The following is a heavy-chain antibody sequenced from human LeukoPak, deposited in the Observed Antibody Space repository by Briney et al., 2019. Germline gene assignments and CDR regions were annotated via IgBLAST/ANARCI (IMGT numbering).Heavy chain of an antibody. D-gene: IGHD4-17*01. CDR2: ISGSGGST. V-gene: IGHV3-23*01. J-gene: IGHJ6*02. CDR3: AKAPTVTSPSLARADYYYYGMDV. CDR1: GFTFSSYA. Sequence: GGSLRLSCAASGFTFSSYAMSWVRQAPGKGLEWVSAISGSGGSTYYADSVKGRFTISRDNSKNTLYLQMNSLRAEDTAVYYCAKAPTVTSPSLARADYYYYGMDVWGQGTTVTVSS.